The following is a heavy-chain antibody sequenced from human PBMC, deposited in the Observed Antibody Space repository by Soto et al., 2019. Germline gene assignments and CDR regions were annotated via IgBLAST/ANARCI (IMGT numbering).Heavy chain of an antibody. J-gene: IGHJ4*02. CDR2: IIPILGIA. V-gene: IGHV1-69*02. Sequence: QVQLVQSGAEVKKPGSSVKVSCKASGGTFSSYTISWVRQAPGQGLEWMGRIIPILGIANYAQKFQGRVPITADKSTSPAYMELTSLRSEDTAVYYCAMEYCSSTSCYRDYWGQGTLVTVSS. D-gene: IGHD2-2*02. CDR1: GGTFSSYT. CDR3: AMEYCSSTSCYRDY.